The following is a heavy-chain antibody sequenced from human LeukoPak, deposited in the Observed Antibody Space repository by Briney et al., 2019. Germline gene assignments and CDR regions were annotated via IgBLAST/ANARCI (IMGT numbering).Heavy chain of an antibody. CDR3: AGGSGSYRNDD. CDR1: GFTFSDYY. Sequence: GGSLRLXCAVSGFTFSDYYMSWIRQAPGKGLEWVSYISGSGNTVYYADSVRGRFTVSRDNAKNSLYLQMNSLRADDTAVSYCAGGSGSYRNDDWGQGTLVTVSS. D-gene: IGHD1-26*01. CDR2: ISGSGNTV. V-gene: IGHV3-11*04. J-gene: IGHJ4*02.